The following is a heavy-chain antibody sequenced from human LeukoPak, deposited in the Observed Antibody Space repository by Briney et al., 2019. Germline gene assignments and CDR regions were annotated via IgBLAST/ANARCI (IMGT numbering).Heavy chain of an antibody. V-gene: IGHV4-39*01. CDR1: GGSISSSSYY. CDR2: IYYSGST. D-gene: IGHD5-12*01. J-gene: IGHJ4*02. Sequence: SETLSLTCAVSGGSISSSSYYWGWIRQPPGKGLEWIGSIYYSGSTYYNPSLKSRVTISVDTSKNQFSLKLSSVTAADTAVYYCARRRQPLRFVDYWGQGTLVTVSS. CDR3: ARRRQPLRFVDY.